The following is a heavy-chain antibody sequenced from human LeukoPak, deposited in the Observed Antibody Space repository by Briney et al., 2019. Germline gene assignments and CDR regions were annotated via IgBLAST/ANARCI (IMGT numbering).Heavy chain of an antibody. CDR2: MNPNSGNT. J-gene: IGHJ5*02. CDR1: GGTFSSYA. V-gene: IGHV1-8*02. CDR3: ARGLSYYDFWSGYYRVPESGNWFDP. D-gene: IGHD3-3*01. Sequence: ASVKVSCKASGGTFSSYAISWVRQAPGQGLEWMGWMNPNSGNTGYAQKFQGRVTMTRNTSISTAYMELSSLRSEDTAVYYCARGLSYYDFWSGYYRVPESGNWFDPWGQGTLVTVSS.